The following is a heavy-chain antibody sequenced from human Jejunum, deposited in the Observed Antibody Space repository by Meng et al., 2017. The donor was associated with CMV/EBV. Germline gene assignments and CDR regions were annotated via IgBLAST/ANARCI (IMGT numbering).Heavy chain of an antibody. Sequence: SGFTFGYYGVSWVRQAPGKGLEWVAFIRPGAYTGTTEYAASVEGRFTVSRDDSKSVAYLQMNNLKSDDTAMYYCTRDRGRVTPPDYWGQGALVTVSS. D-gene: IGHD4-23*01. J-gene: IGHJ4*02. V-gene: IGHV3-49*04. CDR1: GFTFGYYG. CDR2: IRPGAYTGTT. CDR3: TRDRGRVTPPDY.